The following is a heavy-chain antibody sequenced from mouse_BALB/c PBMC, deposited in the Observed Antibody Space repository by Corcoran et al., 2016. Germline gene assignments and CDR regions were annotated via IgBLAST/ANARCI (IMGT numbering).Heavy chain of an antibody. J-gene: IGHJ4*01. V-gene: IGHV14-3*02. D-gene: IGHD2-1*01. CDR1: GFNSKDTY. CDR2: IDPANGNT. Sequence: EVQLQQSGAELVKPGASVKLYCTASGFNSKDTYMHWGKQRPEQGLEWIGRIDPANGNTKYDPKFQGKATITADTSSNTAYLQLSSLTSEDTAVYYCARYGNYAMDYWGQGTSVTVSS. CDR3: ARYGNYAMDY.